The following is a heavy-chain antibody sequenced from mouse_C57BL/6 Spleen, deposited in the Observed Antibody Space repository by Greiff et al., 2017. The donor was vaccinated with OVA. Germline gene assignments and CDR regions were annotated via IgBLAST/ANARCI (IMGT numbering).Heavy chain of an antibody. CDR3: ARPDGYNWYFDV. J-gene: IGHJ1*03. D-gene: IGHD2-3*01. CDR2: IHPNSGST. CDR1: GYTFTSYW. Sequence: VKLQQPGAELVKPGASVKLSCKASGYTFTSYWMHWVKQRPGQGLEWIGMIHPNSGSTNYNEKFKSKATLTVDKSSSTAYMQLSSLTSEDSAVYYCARPDGYNWYFDVWGTGTTVTVSS. V-gene: IGHV1-64*01.